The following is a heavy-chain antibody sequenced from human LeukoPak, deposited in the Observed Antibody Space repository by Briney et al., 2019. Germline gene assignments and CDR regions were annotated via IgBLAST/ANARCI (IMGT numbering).Heavy chain of an antibody. CDR1: GFTFSSYA. Sequence: GGSRRLSCAASGFTFSSYAMSWVRQAPGKGLEWVSAISGSGGSTYYADSVKGRFTISRDNSKNTLYLQMNSLRAEDTAVYYCAKDTYYYDSSGYYLDYFDYWGQGTLVTVSS. V-gene: IGHV3-23*01. D-gene: IGHD3-22*01. J-gene: IGHJ4*02. CDR2: ISGSGGST. CDR3: AKDTYYYDSSGYYLDYFDY.